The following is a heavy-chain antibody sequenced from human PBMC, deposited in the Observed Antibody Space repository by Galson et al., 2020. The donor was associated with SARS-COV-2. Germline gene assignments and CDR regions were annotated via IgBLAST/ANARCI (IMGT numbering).Heavy chain of an antibody. J-gene: IGHJ4*02. D-gene: IGHD2-21*02. Sequence: GESLKISCAASGFTFTDYFMNWVRQAPGKGLEWVSAIGGSSSPIYYADSIKGRFTISRDNAKNSVYLQMNSLRAEGTAVYYCARGLCGGDCYEDWGQGALVTVSS. V-gene: IGHV3-21*01. CDR3: ARGLCGGDCYED. CDR1: GFTFTDYF. CDR2: IGGSSSPI.